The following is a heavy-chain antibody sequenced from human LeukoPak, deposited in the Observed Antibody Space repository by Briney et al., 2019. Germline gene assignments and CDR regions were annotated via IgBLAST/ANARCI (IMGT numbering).Heavy chain of an antibody. CDR2: IYYSGST. J-gene: IGHJ4*02. V-gene: IGHV4-39*01. CDR3: AAGGRITMVRGVIDY. D-gene: IGHD3-10*01. CDR1: GGSISSSSYY. Sequence: SETLSLTCTVPGGSISSSSYYWGWIRQPPGKGLEWIGSIYYSGSTSYNPSLKSRVTISVDTSKNQFSLKLSSVTAADTAVYYCAAGGRITMVRGVIDYWGQGTPVTVSS.